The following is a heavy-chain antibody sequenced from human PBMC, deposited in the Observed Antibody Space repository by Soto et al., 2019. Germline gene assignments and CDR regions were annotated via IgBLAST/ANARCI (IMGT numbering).Heavy chain of an antibody. CDR3: ARAVYCTTANCWDDFHYYNIDV. Sequence: SETLSLTCFVSGDSINNTYWWSWVRQAPEKGLEWIGEIYHTGGIRYMPSLRGRITLSVDTSKNQFSLKLTSVTAADTAVYYCARAVYCTTANCWDDFHYYNIDVWGQGTAVTVSS. V-gene: IGHV4-4*02. CDR1: GDSINNTYW. CDR2: IYHTGGI. D-gene: IGHD2-2*01. J-gene: IGHJ6*02.